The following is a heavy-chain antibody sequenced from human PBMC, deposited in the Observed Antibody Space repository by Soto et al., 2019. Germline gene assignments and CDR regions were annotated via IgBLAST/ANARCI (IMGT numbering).Heavy chain of an antibody. J-gene: IGHJ5*02. CDR1: GYTFTSYD. V-gene: IGHV1-8*01. D-gene: IGHD3-3*01. CDR3: ARVLRTTIFGVVIGRWFDP. Sequence: ASVKVSCKASGYTFTSYDINWVRQATGQGLEWMGWMNPNSGNTGYAQKFQGRVTMTRNTSISTAYMELSSLRSEDTAVYYCARVLRTTIFGVVIGRWFDPWGQGTLVTVSS. CDR2: MNPNSGNT.